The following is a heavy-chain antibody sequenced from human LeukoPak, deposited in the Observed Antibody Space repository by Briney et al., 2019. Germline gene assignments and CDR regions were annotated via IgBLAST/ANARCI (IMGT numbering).Heavy chain of an antibody. V-gene: IGHV4-34*01. CDR3: ARGYIVVVPAAGQYFDY. D-gene: IGHD2-2*01. J-gene: IGHJ4*02. CDR1: GGSFSGYY. Sequence: SETLSRTCAVYGGSFSGYYWSWIRQPPGKGLEWIGEINHSGSTNYNPSLKSRVTISVDTSKNQFSLKLSSVTAADTAVYYCARGYIVVVPAAGQYFDYWGQGTLVTVSS. CDR2: INHSGST.